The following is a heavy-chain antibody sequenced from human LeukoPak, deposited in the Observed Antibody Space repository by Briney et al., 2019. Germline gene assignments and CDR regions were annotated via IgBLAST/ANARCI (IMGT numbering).Heavy chain of an antibody. V-gene: IGHV1-69*11. CDR2: IIPILGTA. CDR1: GGTFSSYA. J-gene: IGHJ5*02. D-gene: IGHD3-3*01. Sequence: GASVKVSCKASGGTFSSYAISWVRQAPGQGLEWMGRIIPILGTANYAQKFQDRVTITADESTSTAYMELSSLRSEDTAVYYCARVDFRDQSFDPWGQGTLVTVSS. CDR3: ARVDFRDQSFDP.